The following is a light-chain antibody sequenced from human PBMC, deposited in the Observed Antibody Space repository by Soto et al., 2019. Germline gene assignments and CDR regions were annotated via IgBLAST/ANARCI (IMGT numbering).Light chain of an antibody. CDR1: TGTVTSGHY. Sequence: QAVVTRELSLTVSPGGTVTLTCGSSTGTVTSGHYPYWFLQKPGQVPRPLIYDTVMKNSWTPARFSGSFVGGDAALTHSGAQPDDEADYYFLLSHSGPDGFGPGSKVTVL. V-gene: IGLV7-46*01. J-gene: IGLJ1*01. CDR2: DTV. CDR3: LLSHSGPDG.